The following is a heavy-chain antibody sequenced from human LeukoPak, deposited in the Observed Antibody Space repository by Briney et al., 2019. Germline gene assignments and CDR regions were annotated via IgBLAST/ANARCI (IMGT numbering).Heavy chain of an antibody. CDR3: ARDLQFEADYGDYGAFDI. J-gene: IGHJ3*02. Sequence: GGSLRLSCAASGFTFSSYSMNWVRQAPGKGLEWVSYISSSSSTIYYADSVKGRFTIYRHNAKNSLYLQMNSLRDEDTAVYYCARDLQFEADYGDYGAFDIWGQGTMVTVSS. V-gene: IGHV3-48*02. D-gene: IGHD4-17*01. CDR2: ISSSSSTI. CDR1: GFTFSSYS.